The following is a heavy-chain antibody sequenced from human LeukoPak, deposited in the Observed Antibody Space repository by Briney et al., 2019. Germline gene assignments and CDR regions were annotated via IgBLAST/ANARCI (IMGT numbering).Heavy chain of an antibody. Sequence: PGGSLRLSCAAYGFTFSSYSMNWVRQAPGKGLEWVSYISSSSSTIYYADSVKGRFTISRDNAKNSLYLQMNSLRDEDTAVYYCARDKGDGYSDYFDYWGQGTLVTVSS. CDR1: GFTFSSYS. CDR3: ARDKGDGYSDYFDY. D-gene: IGHD2-15*01. J-gene: IGHJ4*02. CDR2: ISSSSSTI. V-gene: IGHV3-48*02.